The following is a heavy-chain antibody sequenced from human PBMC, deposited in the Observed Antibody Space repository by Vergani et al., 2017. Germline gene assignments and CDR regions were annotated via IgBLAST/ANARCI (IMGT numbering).Heavy chain of an antibody. CDR3: ARGSRAGTSSYYDYGMDV. D-gene: IGHD6-19*01. CDR1: GGTFSSYA. J-gene: IGHJ6*02. CDR2: IIPIIGIA. Sequence: QVQLVQSGAEVKKPGSSVKVSCKASGGTFSSYAISWVRQAPGQGLEWMGRIIPIIGIANYAQKVQGRVTITADKSTSTAYMELSSLRSEDTAVYYCARGSRAGTSSYYDYGMDVWGQGTTVTVSS. V-gene: IGHV1-69*04.